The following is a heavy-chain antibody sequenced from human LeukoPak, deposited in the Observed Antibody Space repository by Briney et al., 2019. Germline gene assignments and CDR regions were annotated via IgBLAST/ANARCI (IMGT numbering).Heavy chain of an antibody. CDR3: ARGPLQTIPTSKIVVYCYPFDY. Sequence: GGSLRLSCAASGFTFDDYGMSWVRQAPGKGLEWVSGINWNGGSTGYADSVKGRFTISRDNAKNSLYLQMNSLRAEDTALYYCARGPLQTIPTSKIVVYCYPFDYWGQGTLVTVSS. J-gene: IGHJ4*02. CDR2: INWNGGST. CDR1: GFTFDDYG. V-gene: IGHV3-20*04. D-gene: IGHD3-22*01.